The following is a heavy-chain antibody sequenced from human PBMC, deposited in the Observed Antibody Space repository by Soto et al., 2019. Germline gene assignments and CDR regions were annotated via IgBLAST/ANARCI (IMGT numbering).Heavy chain of an antibody. Sequence: GASVKVSCKASGYTXTSYYMHWVRQAPGQGLEWMGIINPSGGSTSYAQKFQGRVTMTRDTSTSTVYMELSSLRSEDTAVYYCARELPPGDAFDIWGQGTMVTVSS. V-gene: IGHV1-46*03. CDR1: GYTXTSYY. D-gene: IGHD2-21*01. CDR3: ARELPPGDAFDI. CDR2: INPSGGST. J-gene: IGHJ3*02.